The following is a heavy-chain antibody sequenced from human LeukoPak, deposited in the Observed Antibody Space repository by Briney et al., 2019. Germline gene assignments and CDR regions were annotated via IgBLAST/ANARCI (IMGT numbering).Heavy chain of an antibody. CDR1: GGTFSSYA. D-gene: IGHD6-19*01. CDR3: ARDSVAGTYYCYYYMDV. J-gene: IGHJ6*03. CDR2: INPNSGGT. V-gene: IGHV1-2*02. Sequence: ASVKVSCKASGGTFSSYAISWVRQAPGQGLEWMGWINPNSGGTNYAQKFQGRVTMTRDTSISTAYMELSRLRSDDTAVYYCARDSVAGTYYCYYYMDVWGKGTTVTVSS.